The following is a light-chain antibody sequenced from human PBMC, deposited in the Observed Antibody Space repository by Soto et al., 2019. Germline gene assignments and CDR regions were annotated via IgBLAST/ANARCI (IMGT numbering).Light chain of an antibody. Sequence: VLTQSPGTLSLSPGERATLSCRASQSVRSSLAWYQQKPGLAPTLLISDASIRASGVPARFTACGSGTDFTLTIPRLEPEDFALYYCQQFGVSPTSFGQGTRLEVK. CDR3: QQFGVSPTS. V-gene: IGKV3-20*01. J-gene: IGKJ5*01. CDR2: DAS. CDR1: QSVRSS.